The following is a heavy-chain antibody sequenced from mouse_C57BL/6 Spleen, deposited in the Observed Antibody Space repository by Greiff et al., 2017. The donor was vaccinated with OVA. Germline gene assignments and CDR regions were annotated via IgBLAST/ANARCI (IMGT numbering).Heavy chain of an antibody. CDR3: ARGGGSGYAMDY. V-gene: IGHV1-61*01. D-gene: IGHD3-2*02. J-gene: IGHJ4*01. Sequence: QVQLQQPGAELVRPGSSVKLSCKASGYTFTSYWMDWVKQRPGQGLEWIGNIYPSDSETHYNQKFKDKATLTVDKSSSTAYMQLSSLTSEDSAVYDCARGGGSGYAMDYWGQGTSVTVSS. CDR2: IYPSDSET. CDR1: GYTFTSYW.